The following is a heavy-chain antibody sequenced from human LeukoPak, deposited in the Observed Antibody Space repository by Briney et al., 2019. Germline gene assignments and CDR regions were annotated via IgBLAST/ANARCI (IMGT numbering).Heavy chain of an antibody. D-gene: IGHD3-16*02. CDR3: ARDKGMITFGGVIATSNPDY. V-gene: IGHV3-33*01. CDR2: IWYDGSNK. J-gene: IGHJ4*02. CDR1: GFTFSSYG. Sequence: QSGGSLRISCAASGFTFSSYGMHWVRQAPGKGLEWVAVIWYDGSNKYYADSVKGRFTISRDNPKNTLYLQMNSLRAEDTAVYYCARDKGMITFGGVIATSNPDYWSQGTLVTVSS.